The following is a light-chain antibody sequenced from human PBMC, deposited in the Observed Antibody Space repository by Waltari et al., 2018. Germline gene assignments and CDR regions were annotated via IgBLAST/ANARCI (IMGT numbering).Light chain of an antibody. CDR1: TGAVTRGYY. J-gene: IGLJ6*01. Sequence: QTVVTQEPSLTVSPGGTVTLTCASNTGAVTRGYYPNWFQQKTGQAPRERNDITNDKNAWSPARCAGSHLVGKAGLTLSGVQPEDEAEYYCLLFYGGVHVFGSRTKVTVL. CDR2: ITN. V-gene: IGLV7-43*01. CDR3: LLFYGGVHV.